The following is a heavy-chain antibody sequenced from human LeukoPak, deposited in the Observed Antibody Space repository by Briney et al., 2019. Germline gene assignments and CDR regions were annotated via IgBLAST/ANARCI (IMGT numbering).Heavy chain of an antibody. Sequence: SETPSLTCTVSAGSISSSSYYWSWIRQPPGKGLESIGGSSYCGSTYYNPSLKSRVTISVDTSRNQFSLKLRSVSAADTAVYYCARDSSVIDGDYPKEVGPNYYYYYYRDVWGKGTTVTSSS. J-gene: IGHJ6*03. D-gene: IGHD4-17*01. CDR3: ARDSSVIDGDYPKEVGPNYYYYYYRDV. CDR1: AGSISSSSYY. CDR2: SSYCGST. V-gene: IGHV4-39*07.